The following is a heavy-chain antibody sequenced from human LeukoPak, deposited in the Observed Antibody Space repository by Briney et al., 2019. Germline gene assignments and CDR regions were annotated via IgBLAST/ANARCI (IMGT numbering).Heavy chain of an antibody. CDR3: ARETFFGAYFDY. CDR1: GFTFSDYY. CDR2: ISSSGSTI. Sequence: GGSLRLSCAASGFTFSDYYMSWIRQAPGKGLEWVSYISSSGSTIYYADSVKGRFTISRDNPKNSLYLQMNSLRAEDTAVYYCARETFFGAYFDYWGQGTLVTVSS. D-gene: IGHD3-16*01. V-gene: IGHV3-11*01. J-gene: IGHJ4*02.